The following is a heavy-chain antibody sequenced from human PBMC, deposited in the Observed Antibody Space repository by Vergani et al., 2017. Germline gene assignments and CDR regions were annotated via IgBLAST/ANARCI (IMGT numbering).Heavy chain of an antibody. CDR3: ARSRDEYCTTTSCYLYLDY. V-gene: IGHV3-33*01. Sequence: QVQLVESGGGVVQPGRSLRLSSAASGFRFSSYGMNWVRQAPGKGLEWVAVIWYDGSNKYYADSVKGRFTISRDNSQNTVNLQMNSLRVDDTAVYYCARSRDEYCTTTSCYLYLDYWGQGTQVIVSS. J-gene: IGHJ4*02. CDR1: GFRFSSYG. D-gene: IGHD2-2*01. CDR2: IWYDGSNK.